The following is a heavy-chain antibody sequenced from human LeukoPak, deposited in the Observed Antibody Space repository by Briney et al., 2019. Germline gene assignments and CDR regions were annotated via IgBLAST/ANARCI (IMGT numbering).Heavy chain of an antibody. V-gene: IGHV3-53*01. CDR2: IYSGGST. Sequence: GGSLRLSCAASGFTVSSNYMSWVRQAPGKGLEWVSVIYSGGSTYYADSVKGRFSISRDNSKNTLYLQMDSLRGEDTAVYYCAKDFRIGYSAHFDYWGQGALVTVSS. CDR3: AKDFRIGYSAHFDY. D-gene: IGHD2-21*01. CDR1: GFTVSSNY. J-gene: IGHJ4*02.